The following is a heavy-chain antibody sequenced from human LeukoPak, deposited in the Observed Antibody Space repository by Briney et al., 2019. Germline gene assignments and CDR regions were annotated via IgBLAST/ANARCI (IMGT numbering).Heavy chain of an antibody. CDR2: ISGSGGST. CDR1: GFTFSSYA. Sequence: GGSLRLSCAASGFTFSSYAMSWVRQAPGKGLEWVSAISGSGGSTYYADSVKGRFRFTISRDNSKNTLYLQMNSLRAEDTAVYYCAKGIAHCHSYFDYWGQGTLVTVSS. V-gene: IGHV3-23*01. J-gene: IGHJ4*02. D-gene: IGHD2-21*01. CDR3: AKGIAHCHSYFDY.